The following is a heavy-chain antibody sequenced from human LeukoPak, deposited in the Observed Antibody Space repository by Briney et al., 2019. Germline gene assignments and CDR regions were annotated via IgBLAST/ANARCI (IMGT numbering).Heavy chain of an antibody. J-gene: IGHJ4*02. CDR2: IYYSGST. V-gene: IGHV4-59*01. CDR3: ERQRDYYDSSGYYSRIFDY. CDR1: GGSISSYY. D-gene: IGHD3-22*01. Sequence: SETLSLTCTVSGGSISSYYWSWIRQPPGKGLEWIGYIYYSGSTNYNPSLKSRVTISVDTSKNQFSLKLSSVTAADTAVYYCERQRDYYDSSGYYSRIFDYWGQGTLVTVSS.